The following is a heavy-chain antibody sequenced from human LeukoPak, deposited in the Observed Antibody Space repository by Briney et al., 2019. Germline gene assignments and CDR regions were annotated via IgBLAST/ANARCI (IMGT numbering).Heavy chain of an antibody. Sequence: SETLSLTCAVYGGSFSGYYWSWIRQPPGKGLEWIGEINHSGSTNYNPSLKSRVTISVDTSKNQFSLKLSSVTAADTAVYYCAIRPPGDAFDIWGQGTMVTVSS. CDR3: AIRPPGDAFDI. CDR2: INHSGST. V-gene: IGHV4-34*01. J-gene: IGHJ3*02. CDR1: GGSFSGYY.